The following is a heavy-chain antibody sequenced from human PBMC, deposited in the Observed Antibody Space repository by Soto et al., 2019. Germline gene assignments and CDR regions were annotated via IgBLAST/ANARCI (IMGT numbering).Heavy chain of an antibody. D-gene: IGHD3-22*01. V-gene: IGHV3-30*03. CDR2: ISYAGGNK. CDR3: AMPYYFDSSGLDAFDI. Sequence: PGGSLRLSCAASGFTFSSYGMHWVRQAPGKGLEWVALISYAGGNKYYADSVKGRFTISRDDSRNTLYLQMNSLRAEDTAVYYCAMPYYFDSSGLDAFDIWGQGTMVTVS. CDR1: GFTFSSYG. J-gene: IGHJ3*02.